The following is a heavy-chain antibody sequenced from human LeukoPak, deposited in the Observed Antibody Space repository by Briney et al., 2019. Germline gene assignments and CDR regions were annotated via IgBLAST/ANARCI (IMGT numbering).Heavy chain of an antibody. D-gene: IGHD2-2*01. J-gene: IGHJ4*02. V-gene: IGHV3-23*01. CDR1: GFTFSSYA. CDR3: AKGVVVVPAAIDY. Sequence: PGGSLRLSCAASGFTFSSYAMSWVRQAPGKGLEWVSAISGSGGSTYYADSVKGRFTISRDNSKNTLYLQMNSLRAEDAAVYCCAKGVVVVPAAIDYWGQGTLVTVSS. CDR2: ISGSGGST.